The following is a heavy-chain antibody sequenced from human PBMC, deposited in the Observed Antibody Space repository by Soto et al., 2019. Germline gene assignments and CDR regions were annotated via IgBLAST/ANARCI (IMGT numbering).Heavy chain of an antibody. CDR1: GFTFSSYA. V-gene: IGHV3-30-3*01. CDR2: ISYDGSNK. J-gene: IGHJ5*02. D-gene: IGHD3-22*01. Sequence: GGSLRLSCAASGFTFSSYAMHWVRQAQGKGLEWVAVISYDGSNKYYADSVKGRFTISRDNSKNTLYLQMNSLRAEDTAVYYCARGPPRKNYYDSSGSNWFDPWGQGTLVTVSS. CDR3: ARGPPRKNYYDSSGSNWFDP.